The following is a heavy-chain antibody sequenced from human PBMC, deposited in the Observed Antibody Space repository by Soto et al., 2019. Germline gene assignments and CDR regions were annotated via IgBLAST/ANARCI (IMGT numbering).Heavy chain of an antibody. Sequence: EVQLVESGGGLVKPGGSLRLSCAASGFTFSSYSMNWVRQAPGKGLEWVSSISSSSSYIYYADSVKGRFTISRDNAKNSLYLQMNSLRAEDTAVYYCARDRDGDYDLVFDYWGQGTLVTVSS. CDR2: ISSSSSYI. CDR3: ARDRDGDYDLVFDY. J-gene: IGHJ4*02. CDR1: GFTFSSYS. V-gene: IGHV3-21*01. D-gene: IGHD4-17*01.